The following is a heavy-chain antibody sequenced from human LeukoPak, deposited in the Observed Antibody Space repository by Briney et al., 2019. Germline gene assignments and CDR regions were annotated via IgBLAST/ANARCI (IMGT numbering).Heavy chain of an antibody. V-gene: IGHV3-23*01. CDR3: AKDPISSSWYGGDN. Sequence: GGSLRLSCAASGFTFSNFAMSWVRQAPGKGLEWVSGISAGGGSTYYADSVKGRFTISRDNSKNTLYLQMNRLRAEDTAVYYCAKDPISSSWYGGDNWGQGTLVTVSS. CDR1: GFTFSNFA. CDR2: ISAGGGST. D-gene: IGHD6-13*01. J-gene: IGHJ4*02.